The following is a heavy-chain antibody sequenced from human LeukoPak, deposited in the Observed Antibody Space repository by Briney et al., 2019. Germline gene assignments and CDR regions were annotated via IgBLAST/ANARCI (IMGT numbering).Heavy chain of an antibody. D-gene: IGHD1-26*01. J-gene: IGHJ6*03. CDR2: VYTNGGT. Sequence: SETLSLTCVVSGGSINSDFWSWIRQPAGKGLEWIGRVYTNGGTNYNPSLKSRVTISIDTAKNQFSLRVRSVTAADTAIYYCAGGHSGSSAKILYYYYMDVWGKGTTVTVSS. CDR1: GGSINSDF. V-gene: IGHV4-4*07. CDR3: AGGHSGSSAKILYYYYMDV.